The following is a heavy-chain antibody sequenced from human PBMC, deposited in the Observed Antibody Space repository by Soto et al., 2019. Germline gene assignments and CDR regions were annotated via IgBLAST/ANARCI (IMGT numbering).Heavy chain of an antibody. CDR2: INAGNGNT. Sequence: ASVKVSCKASGYTFTSYAMHWVRQAPGQRLEWMGWINAGNGNTKYSQKFQGRVTITRDTSASTAYMELSSLRSEDTAVYYCASRAYYGSGSYYLVFDYWGQGTLVTVYS. CDR3: ASRAYYGSGSYYLVFDY. D-gene: IGHD3-10*01. CDR1: GYTFTSYA. V-gene: IGHV1-3*01. J-gene: IGHJ4*02.